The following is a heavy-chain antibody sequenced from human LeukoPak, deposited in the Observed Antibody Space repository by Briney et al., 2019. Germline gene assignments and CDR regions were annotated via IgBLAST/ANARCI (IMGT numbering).Heavy chain of an antibody. V-gene: IGHV3-23*01. CDR3: ARDLDSSGYYHEVDH. CDR2: IDVSGGST. D-gene: IGHD3-22*01. J-gene: IGHJ4*02. CDR1: GFTFSNYA. Sequence: GGSLRLSCADSGFTFSNYAMNWVRQAPGKGLEWVSLIDVSGGSTNYADSVKGRFTISRDNSKNTLSLQMNSLRAEDTAVYYCARDLDSSGYYHEVDHWGQGTLVTVSS.